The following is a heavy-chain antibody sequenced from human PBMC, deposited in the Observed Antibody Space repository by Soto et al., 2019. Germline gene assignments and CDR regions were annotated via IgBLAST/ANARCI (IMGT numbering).Heavy chain of an antibody. CDR3: VSWADAADEDYFHQ. CDR1: GLRFTSSW. V-gene: IGHV3-7*01. D-gene: IGHD3-16*01. Sequence: PXESLKVSCAASGLRFTSSWMSLVLQAPGKGLEWVAHINQDGGQKYYVDSAKGRFTISRDNAKTSLYLQMNSLRAEDTAVFYCVSWADAADEDYFHQCGQRTLVTVSS. J-gene: IGHJ1*01. CDR2: INQDGGQK.